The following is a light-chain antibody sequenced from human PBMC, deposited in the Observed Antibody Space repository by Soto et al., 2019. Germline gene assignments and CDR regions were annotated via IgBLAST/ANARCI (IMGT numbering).Light chain of an antibody. CDR1: QSVSGY. Sequence: EIVMTQSPGTVSVFPGETVTLSCRASQSVSGYLDWFHQKPGQAPRLVLLRIFTRAMGVPARFSGSGSETEFTLTISGLQSEDSGVYYCLQHYSWPWTFGQGTKVEIK. J-gene: IGKJ1*01. CDR3: LQHYSWPWT. V-gene: IGKV3-15*01. CDR2: RIF.